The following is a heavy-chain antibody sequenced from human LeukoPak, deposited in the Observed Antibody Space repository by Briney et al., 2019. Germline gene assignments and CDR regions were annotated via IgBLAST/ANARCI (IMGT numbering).Heavy chain of an antibody. V-gene: IGHV4-39*01. J-gene: IGHJ5*02. D-gene: IGHD2-8*02. CDR2: IYYSGST. CDR3: ARHELGVVGLLVDNWFDP. CDR1: GGSISSSSYY. Sequence: TPSETLSLTCTVSGGSISSSSYYWGWIRQPPGKGLEWIGSIYYSGSTYYNPSLKSRVTISVDTSKNQFSLKLSSVTAADTAVYYCARHELGVVGLLVDNWFDPWGQGTLVTVPS.